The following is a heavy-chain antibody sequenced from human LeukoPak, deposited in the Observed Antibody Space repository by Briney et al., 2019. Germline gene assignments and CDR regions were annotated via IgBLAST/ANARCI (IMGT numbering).Heavy chain of an antibody. V-gene: IGHV3-53*01. CDR2: IYSGGST. Sequence: PGGSLRLSCAASGFTVSSNYMSWVRQAPGKGLEWVSVIYSGGSTYYADSVKGRFTISRDNSKNTLYLQMNSLRAEDTAVYYCARGGYSYGLDYMDVWGKGTTVTVSS. CDR1: GFTVSSNY. D-gene: IGHD5-18*01. J-gene: IGHJ6*03. CDR3: ARGGYSYGLDYMDV.